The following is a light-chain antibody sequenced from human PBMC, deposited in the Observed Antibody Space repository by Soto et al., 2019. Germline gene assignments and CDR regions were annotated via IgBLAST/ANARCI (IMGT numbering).Light chain of an antibody. CDR3: LSHTGSRTL. Sequence: QSALTQPASVSGSPVQSITISCTGASSDVGDYNYVSWYQEHPGQFPKLIIFEVTTRPSGVSDRFSGSRSGNTASLTISGLQAEDEADYYCLSHTGSRTLFGGGTKLTVL. CDR2: EVT. J-gene: IGLJ3*02. CDR1: SSDVGDYNY. V-gene: IGLV2-14*01.